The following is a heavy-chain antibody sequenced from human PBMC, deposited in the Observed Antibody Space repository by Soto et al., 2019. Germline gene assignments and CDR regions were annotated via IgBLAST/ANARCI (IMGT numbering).Heavy chain of an antibody. D-gene: IGHD2-15*01. CDR3: ARMGYCSGGSCYRAAEYFQH. J-gene: IGHJ1*01. V-gene: IGHV3-48*01. CDR1: RFTFSSYS. Sequence: PGGSLRLSCAASRFTFSSYSMNWVRQAPGKGLEWVSYISSSSSTIYYADSVKGRFTISRDNAKNSLYLQMNSLRAEDTAVYYCARMGYCSGGSCYRAAEYFQHWGQGTLVTVSS. CDR2: ISSSSSTI.